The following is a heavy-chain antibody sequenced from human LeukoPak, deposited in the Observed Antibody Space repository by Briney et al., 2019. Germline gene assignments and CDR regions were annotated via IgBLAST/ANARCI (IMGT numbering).Heavy chain of an antibody. D-gene: IGHD5-24*01. J-gene: IGHJ4*02. Sequence: GGSLRLSCALSGFTFSDSYMSWIRQAPGKGLEWVSYISTSSSFIKYADSVKGRFTISRDNAKKSLFLQMTSLRAEDTAVYHCAKVYSINAYNYPVDSWGQGTLVTVSS. CDR1: GFTFSDSY. CDR2: ISTSSSFI. V-gene: IGHV3-11*05. CDR3: AKVYSINAYNYPVDS.